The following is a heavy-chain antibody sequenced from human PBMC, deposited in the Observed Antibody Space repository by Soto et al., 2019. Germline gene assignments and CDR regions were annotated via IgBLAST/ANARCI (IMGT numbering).Heavy chain of an antibody. J-gene: IGHJ6*02. CDR1: VGSFGGYY. V-gene: IGHV4-34*01. D-gene: IGHD3-10*01. CDR3: ARVGGYYGSGANYCYGMDV. CDR2: INHSGST. Sequence: PSEAVFLTGAVYVGSFGGYYWSWIRQPRGKGREGMGEINHSGSTNYNPSLKGRVTISADTSKHQFSLKLSSVPAADTAVYYCARVGGYYGSGANYCYGMDVWGQGTTVTVSS.